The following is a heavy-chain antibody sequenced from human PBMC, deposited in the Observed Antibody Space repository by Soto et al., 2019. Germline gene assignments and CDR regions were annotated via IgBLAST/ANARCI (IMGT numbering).Heavy chain of an antibody. CDR3: ARYCSGGICYEGRSSLFDY. Sequence: PSETLSLTCAVYGGSFSGYYWSWIRQPPGKGLEWIGEINHSGSTNYNPSLKSRVTISVDTSKNQFSLKLSSVTAADTAVYYCARYCSGGICYEGRSSLFDYWGQGTLVTVS. V-gene: IGHV4-34*01. D-gene: IGHD2-15*01. CDR1: GGSFSGYY. J-gene: IGHJ4*02. CDR2: INHSGST.